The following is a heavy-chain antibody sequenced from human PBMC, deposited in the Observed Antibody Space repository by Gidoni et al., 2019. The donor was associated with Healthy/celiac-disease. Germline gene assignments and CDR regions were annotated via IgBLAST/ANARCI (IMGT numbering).Heavy chain of an antibody. CDR3: ARGRPDGDYFDY. Sequence: QVQLVQSGAEVKKPGASVTVSCKASGYTFTSYDINWVRQATGQGLEWMGWMNPTSGNTGYAQKCQGRVTMTRNTSISTAYMELSSLRSEDTAVYYCARGRPDGDYFDYWGQGTLVTVSS. J-gene: IGHJ4*02. D-gene: IGHD4-17*01. CDR2: MNPTSGNT. V-gene: IGHV1-8*01. CDR1: GYTFTSYD.